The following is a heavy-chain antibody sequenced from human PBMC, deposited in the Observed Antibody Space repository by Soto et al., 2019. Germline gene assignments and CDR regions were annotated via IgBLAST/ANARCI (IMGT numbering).Heavy chain of an antibody. J-gene: IGHJ5*02. CDR2: IHPSGGST. CDR3: ARDLITMVRGVYNWFDP. Sequence: ASVKVSCKASGYTLTNFHLHWVRQAPGQGLEWMGTIHPSGGSTNYAQKFQGRLTMTRDTSTSTVYMELSSLRSEDTAVYYCARDLITMVRGVYNWFDPWG. D-gene: IGHD3-10*01. V-gene: IGHV1-46*01. CDR1: GYTLTNFH.